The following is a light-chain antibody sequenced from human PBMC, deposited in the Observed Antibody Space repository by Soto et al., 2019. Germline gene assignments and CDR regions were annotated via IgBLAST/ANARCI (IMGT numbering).Light chain of an antibody. CDR3: QHDNSYSEA. CDR1: QTSSTW. J-gene: IGKJ1*01. V-gene: IGKV1-5*03. CDR2: KAS. Sequence: DIQMTQSPSTLSGSVGDRVTITCRASQTSSTWFDWYQQKPGKAPKLLVYKASTLKSGVQSRFSRSGSGTEFTVTISSLQPDDFANYYCQHDNSYSEAFGEGTNVELK.